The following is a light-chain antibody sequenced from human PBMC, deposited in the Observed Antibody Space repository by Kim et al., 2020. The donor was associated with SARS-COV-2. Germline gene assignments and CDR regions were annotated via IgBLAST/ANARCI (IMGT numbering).Light chain of an antibody. CDR3: SSYTSGSAL. CDR1: SSDVVGYKY. J-gene: IGLJ2*01. Sequence: GRSITISWTGTSSDVVGYKYVAWYQQHPGKAPKLLIYDVSDRPSGVSNRFSGSKSGNTASLTISGLQAEDEADYYCSSYTSGSALFGGGTQLTVL. V-gene: IGLV2-14*03. CDR2: DVS.